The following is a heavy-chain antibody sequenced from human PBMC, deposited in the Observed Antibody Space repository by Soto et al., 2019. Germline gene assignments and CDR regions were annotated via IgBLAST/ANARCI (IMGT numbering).Heavy chain of an antibody. CDR2: IFYSGTT. Sequence: NPSETLSLTCTVSGGSISSSGYCWAWVRQPPGKGLEWIGCIFYSGTTYYHPSLKSRVTMSVDTSNNKFSLSLSSVTAADTAIYLCARQKSGSDWFDPWGQGTLVTVSS. V-gene: IGHV4-39*01. CDR1: GGSISSSGYC. CDR3: ARQKSGSDWFDP. J-gene: IGHJ5*02. D-gene: IGHD2-15*01.